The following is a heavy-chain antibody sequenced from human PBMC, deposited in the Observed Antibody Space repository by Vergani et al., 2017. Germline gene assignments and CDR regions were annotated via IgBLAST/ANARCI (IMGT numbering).Heavy chain of an antibody. V-gene: IGHV4-59*01. Sequence: QVQLQESGPGLVKPSETLSLTCTVSGGSISSYYWSWIRQPPGKGLEWIGYIYYSGSTNYNPSLKSRVTISVDTSKNQFSLNLSSVTAADTAVYYCAGDGCSSTSGWHYNWFDGWGQGSLVTVSS. CDR1: GGSISSYY. J-gene: IGHJ5*02. CDR2: IYYSGST. CDR3: AGDGCSSTSGWHYNWFDG. D-gene: IGHD2-2*01.